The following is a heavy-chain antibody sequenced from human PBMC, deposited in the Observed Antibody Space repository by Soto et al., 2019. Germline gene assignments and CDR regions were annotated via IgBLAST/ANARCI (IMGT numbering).Heavy chain of an antibody. D-gene: IGHD5-12*01. CDR1: GFTFSSQT. J-gene: IGHJ4*02. Sequence: EVQLLESGGGSVQPGGSLRLSCAASGFTFSSQTMSWVRQAPGKGLEWVSVISSSGSTSYTDSVEGRFTISKDSSKNTLYLQLNSLRVEDTAVYYCAKGARDVDSWGQGTLVTVSS. CDR2: ISSSGST. V-gene: IGHV3-23*01. CDR3: AKGARDVDS.